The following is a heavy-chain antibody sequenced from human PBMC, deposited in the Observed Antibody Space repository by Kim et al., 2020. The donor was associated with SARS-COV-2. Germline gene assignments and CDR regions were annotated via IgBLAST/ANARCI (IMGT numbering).Heavy chain of an antibody. CDR3: AKYRVHIAAAGQPHY. J-gene: IGHJ4*02. D-gene: IGHD6-13*01. V-gene: IGHV3-23*01. Sequence: DRVKGRFTISRDNAKNTLYLQMNSVRAEDTAVYYRAKYRVHIAAAGQPHYWGQGTLVTVSS.